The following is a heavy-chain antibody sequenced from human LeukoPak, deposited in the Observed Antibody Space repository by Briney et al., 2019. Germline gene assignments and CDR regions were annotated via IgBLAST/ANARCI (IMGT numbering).Heavy chain of an antibody. D-gene: IGHD6-13*01. CDR2: IYNSGST. V-gene: IGHV4-4*07. Sequence: SETLSLTCTVSGGSISSYFWSWLRQPAGKGLEWIGRIYNSGSTNYNPSLKSRVTMSLDTSKNQFSLKLSSVTAADTAVYYCARVGIAAGHDYWGQGTLVTVSS. CDR3: ARVGIAAGHDY. J-gene: IGHJ4*02. CDR1: GGSISSYF.